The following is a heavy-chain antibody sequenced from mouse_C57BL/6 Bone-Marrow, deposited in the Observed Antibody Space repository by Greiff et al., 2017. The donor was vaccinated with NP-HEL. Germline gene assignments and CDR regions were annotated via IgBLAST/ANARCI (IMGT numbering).Heavy chain of an antibody. CDR1: GYTFTSYW. D-gene: IGHD2-5*01. V-gene: IGHV1-72*01. Sequence: QVQLQQPGAELVKPGASVTLSCKASGYTFTSYWMHWVKPRPGRGLEWIGRIDTNSGGTKYNEKFKSKATLTVDKPSSTAYMQLSSLTSEDSAVYYCARTYYSNPAWFAYWGQGTLVTVSA. J-gene: IGHJ3*01. CDR2: IDTNSGGT. CDR3: ARTYYSNPAWFAY.